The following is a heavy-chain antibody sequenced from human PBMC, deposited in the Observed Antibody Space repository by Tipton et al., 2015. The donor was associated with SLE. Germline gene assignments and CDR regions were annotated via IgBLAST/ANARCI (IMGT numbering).Heavy chain of an antibody. Sequence: TLSLTCTVFGGSISNSYWTWIRQPPGKGLEWIGSIFYTGSVHDNPSLTSRVTMSLDTSKSQFSLRLTSVSAADTAMYFCARRVPHRYYFDLWGRGTLVTVSS. J-gene: IGHJ2*01. CDR3: ARRVPHRYYFDL. CDR2: IFYTGSV. D-gene: IGHD1-26*01. CDR1: GGSISNSY. V-gene: IGHV4-59*01.